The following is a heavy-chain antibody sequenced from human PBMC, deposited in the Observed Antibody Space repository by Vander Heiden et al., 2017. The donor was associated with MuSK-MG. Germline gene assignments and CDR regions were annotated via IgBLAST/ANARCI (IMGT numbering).Heavy chain of an antibody. V-gene: IGHV4-34*01. D-gene: IGHD6-6*01. CDR3: AGEYSSEPQDY. CDR2: LTHIGSL. CDR1: GGSFSGYY. Sequence: QVQLQQWGAGLLKPSEPLSLTCAVHGGSFSGYYWSWIRQPPGTGLEWIGELTHIGSLNYKPSLKSRVTISVDTSKDEFALKLSSVTAVDTAVYYCAGEYSSEPQDYWDQGTLVTVS. J-gene: IGHJ4*02.